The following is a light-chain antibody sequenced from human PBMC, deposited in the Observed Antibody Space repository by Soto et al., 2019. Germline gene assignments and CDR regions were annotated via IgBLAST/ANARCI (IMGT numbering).Light chain of an antibody. CDR1: SSAVAGYNY. CDR3: QSYDNSLSGYV. V-gene: IGLV2-8*01. J-gene: IGLJ1*01. CDR2: EVN. Sequence: QSALTQPPSASGSPGQSVTISCTGTSSAVAGYNYVSWYQQHPGKAPKLMIYEVNKRPSGVPDRFSGSKSGTTASLAITGLQAEDETDYYCQSYDNSLSGYVFGTGTKVTVL.